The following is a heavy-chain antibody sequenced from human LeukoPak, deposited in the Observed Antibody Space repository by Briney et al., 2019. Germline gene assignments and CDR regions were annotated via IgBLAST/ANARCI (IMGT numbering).Heavy chain of an antibody. CDR1: GYTLTELS. J-gene: IGHJ6*04. CDR3: ATVVVVPAAIPKVDYYGMDV. D-gene: IGHD2-2*01. CDR2: FDPEDGET. Sequence: ASVKVSCKLSGYTLTELSMHWVRQAPGKGLEWMGGFDPEDGETIYAQKFQGRVTMTEDTSTDTAYMELSSLRSEDTAVYYCATVVVVPAAIPKVDYYGMDVWGKGTTVTVSS. V-gene: IGHV1-24*01.